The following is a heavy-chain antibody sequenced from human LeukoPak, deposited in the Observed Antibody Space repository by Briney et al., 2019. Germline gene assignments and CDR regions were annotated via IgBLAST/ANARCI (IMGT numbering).Heavy chain of an antibody. CDR1: GGSISSYY. CDR2: IYYRVTS. J-gene: IGHJ3*02. CDR3: AKSNGYGLVDI. Sequence: SETLSLTCTVSGGSISSYYWSWIRQPPGKGLEWIGYIYYRVTSDYNPSLKSRVTMSVDMSTRQISLKLSSVTAADTAVYYCAKSNGYGLVDIWGQGTMVTVSS. V-gene: IGHV4-59*12. D-gene: IGHD3-10*01.